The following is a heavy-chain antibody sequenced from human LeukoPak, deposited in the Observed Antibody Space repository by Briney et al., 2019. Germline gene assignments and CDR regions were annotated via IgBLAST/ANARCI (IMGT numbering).Heavy chain of an antibody. CDR2: INPNSGGT. V-gene: IGHV1-2*02. J-gene: IGHJ5*02. D-gene: IGHD3-10*01. CDR1: GYTFTSYY. Sequence: PGASVKVSCKASGYTFTSYYMHWVRQAPGQGLEWMGWINPNSGGTNYAQKFQGRVTMTRDTSISTAYMELSRLRSDDTAVYYCARDITMVRGVIITYGWFDPWGQGTLVTVSS. CDR3: ARDITMVRGVIITYGWFDP.